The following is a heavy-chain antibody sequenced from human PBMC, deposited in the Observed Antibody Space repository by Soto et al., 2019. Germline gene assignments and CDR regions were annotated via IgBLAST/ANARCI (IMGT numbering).Heavy chain of an antibody. Sequence: ASVKVSCKASGGTFSSYAISWVRQAPGQGLEWMGRVIPMLDITNYAQKFQGRVTITADKSTTTAYMEVSSLSSEDTAVYYCVRDSPIGSTFSGHDDIDSWGQGTLVTVSS. CDR1: GGTFSSYA. J-gene: IGHJ4*02. D-gene: IGHD5-12*01. CDR2: VIPMLDIT. CDR3: VRDSPIGSTFSGHDDIDS. V-gene: IGHV1-69*04.